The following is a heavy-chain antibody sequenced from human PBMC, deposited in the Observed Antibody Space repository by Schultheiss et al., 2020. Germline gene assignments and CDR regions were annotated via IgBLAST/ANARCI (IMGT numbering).Heavy chain of an antibody. J-gene: IGHJ4*02. CDR2: ISYDGSNK. V-gene: IGHV3-30*14. CDR3: TRQGGSSWPPTLDY. D-gene: IGHD6-13*01. Sequence: GGSLRLSCAASGFTFSSYAMHWVRQAPGKGLEWVAVISYDGSNKYYADSVKGRFTISRDNSKNTLYLQMSSLRAEDTAVYYCTRQGGSSWPPTLDYWGQGTLVTVSS. CDR1: GFTFSSYA.